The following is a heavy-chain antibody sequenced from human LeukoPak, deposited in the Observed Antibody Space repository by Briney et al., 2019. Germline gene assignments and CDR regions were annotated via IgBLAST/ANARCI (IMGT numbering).Heavy chain of an antibody. D-gene: IGHD6-13*01. CDR2: ISGSGGST. Sequence: PGGSLRLSCAASGFTFSSYAMSWVRQAPGKGLEWVSAISGSGGSTYYADSVKGRFTISRDNSKNTLYLQMNSLRAEDTAVYYCAKIRRIAAAGHDAFDIWGQGTMVTVSS. CDR3: AKIRRIAAAGHDAFDI. V-gene: IGHV3-23*01. CDR1: GFTFSSYA. J-gene: IGHJ3*02.